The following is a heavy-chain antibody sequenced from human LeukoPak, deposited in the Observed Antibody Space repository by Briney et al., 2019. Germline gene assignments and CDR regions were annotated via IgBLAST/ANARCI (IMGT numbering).Heavy chain of an antibody. Sequence: SETLSLTCTVSGGSISSSSYYWGWIRQPPGKGLEWIGSIYYSGSTYYNPSLKSRVTISVDTSKNQFSLKLSSVTAADTVVYYCARRQFDRYCSGGSCLAGFDYWGQGTLVTVSS. CDR2: IYYSGST. J-gene: IGHJ4*02. D-gene: IGHD2-15*01. V-gene: IGHV4-39*01. CDR1: GGSISSSSYY. CDR3: ARRQFDRYCSGGSCLAGFDY.